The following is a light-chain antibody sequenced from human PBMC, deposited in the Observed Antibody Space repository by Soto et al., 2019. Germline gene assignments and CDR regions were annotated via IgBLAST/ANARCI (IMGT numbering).Light chain of an antibody. CDR2: AAS. CDR1: QGISSY. Sequence: AIQLTQSPASLSSSVRERFTITCRASQGISSYLVWCQQKPGKAPELLIHAASTLQSGVPSRFSGSGSGTDFTLTISCLQSEDFATYYCQQYYSFPLTFGGGTKVDI. J-gene: IGKJ4*01. V-gene: IGKV1D-8*02. CDR3: QQYYSFPLT.